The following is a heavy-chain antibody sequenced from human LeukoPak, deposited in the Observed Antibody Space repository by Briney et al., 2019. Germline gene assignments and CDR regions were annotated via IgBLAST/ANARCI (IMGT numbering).Heavy chain of an antibody. CDR2: IYYSGST. D-gene: IGHD3-22*01. J-gene: IGHJ3*02. CDR1: GGSISSSSYY. V-gene: IGHV4-39*01. CDR3: ARDSRANVDAFDI. Sequence: SETLSLTCTVSGGSISSSSYYWGWIRQPPGKGLEWIGSIYYSGSTYYNPSLKSRVTISVDTSKNQFSLKLSSVTAAGTAVYYCARDSRANVDAFDIWGQGTMVTVSS.